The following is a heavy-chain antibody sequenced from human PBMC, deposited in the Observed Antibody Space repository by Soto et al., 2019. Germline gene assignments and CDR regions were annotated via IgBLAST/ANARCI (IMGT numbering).Heavy chain of an antibody. J-gene: IGHJ6*02. Sequence: SETLPLTCAVYGGSFSGYYWSWIRQPPGTGLEWIGEINPGGSTYYNPSPKSRVTISVDTSKNQFSLKLSSVTAADTAVYYCARDGGGGAARYYYYYYGMDVWGQGTTVTVSS. CDR2: INPGGST. V-gene: IGHV4-34*01. CDR1: GGSFSGYY. CDR3: ARDGGGGAARYYYYYYGMDV. D-gene: IGHD6-6*01.